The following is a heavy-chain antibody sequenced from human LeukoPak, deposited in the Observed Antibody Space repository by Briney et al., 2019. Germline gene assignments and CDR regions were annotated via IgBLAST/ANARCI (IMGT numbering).Heavy chain of an antibody. V-gene: IGHV3-48*03. D-gene: IGHD1-26*01. CDR3: ASPSSGSYGEFDY. CDR1: GFTFSSYA. CDR2: ISSSGSTI. Sequence: GGSLRLSCAASGFTFSSYAMNWVRQAPGKGLEWVSYISSSGSTIYYADSVKGRFTISRDNAKNSLYLQMNSLRAEDTAVYYCASPSSGSYGEFDYWGQGTLVTVSS. J-gene: IGHJ4*02.